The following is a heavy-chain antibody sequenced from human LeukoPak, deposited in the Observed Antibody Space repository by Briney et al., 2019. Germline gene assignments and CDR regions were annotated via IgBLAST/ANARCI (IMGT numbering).Heavy chain of an antibody. J-gene: IGHJ4*02. CDR1: GFTFSTYC. Sequence: GGSLSLSCAASGFTFSTYCMHWVRQAPGKGPMWVSRICPDGTVTNYADSVKARFIISRDNARNTVYLQMNSLRVEDTAVYYCVRDFRSADYWGQGTLVTVPS. V-gene: IGHV3-74*01. CDR2: ICPDGTVT. CDR3: VRDFRSADY.